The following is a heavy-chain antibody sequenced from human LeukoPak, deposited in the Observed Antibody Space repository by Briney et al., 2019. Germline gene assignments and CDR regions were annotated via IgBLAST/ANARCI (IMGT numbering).Heavy chain of an antibody. CDR1: GGTFSSYA. J-gene: IGHJ3*02. V-gene: IGHV1-69*13. D-gene: IGHD5-18*01. CDR3: ATADVDTAMVIAFDI. CDR2: IIRIFGTA. Sequence: GASVKVSCKASGGTFSSYAISWVRQAPGQGLEWMGGIIRIFGTANYAQKFQGRVTITADESTSTAYMELSSLRSEDTAVYYCATADVDTAMVIAFDIWGQGTMVTVSS.